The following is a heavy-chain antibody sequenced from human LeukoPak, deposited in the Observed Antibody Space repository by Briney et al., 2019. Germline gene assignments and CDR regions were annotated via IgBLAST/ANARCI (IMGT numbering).Heavy chain of an antibody. V-gene: IGHV3-23*01. CDR2: ISGSGGST. D-gene: IGHD5-18*01. Sequence: AGGSLRLSCAASGFTFSNYAMSWVRQAPGKGLEWVSAISGSGGSTYYADSVKGRFTISRDNSKNTLYLQMNSLRAEDTAVYYCAKDNVPQLPGYYFDYWGQGTLVTVSS. J-gene: IGHJ4*02. CDR3: AKDNVPQLPGYYFDY. CDR1: GFTFSNYA.